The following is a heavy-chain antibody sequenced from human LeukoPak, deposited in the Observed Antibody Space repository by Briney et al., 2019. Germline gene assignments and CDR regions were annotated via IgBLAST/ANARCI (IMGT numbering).Heavy chain of an antibody. CDR2: IYYSGST. V-gene: IGHV4-59*08. Sequence: SETLSLTCTASGGSISRYYWSWIRQPPGKGLEWIGYIYYSGSTNYNPSLKSRVTISTSKNRFSLRMSSVTAADTAVYYCARHVGNSGSGSYLTYFDYWGQGTLVTVSS. J-gene: IGHJ4*02. CDR1: GGSISRYY. CDR3: ARHVGNSGSGSYLTYFDY. D-gene: IGHD3-10*01.